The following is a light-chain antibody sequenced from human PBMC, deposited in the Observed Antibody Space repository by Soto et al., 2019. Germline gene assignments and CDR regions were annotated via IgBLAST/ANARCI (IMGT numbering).Light chain of an antibody. V-gene: IGLV2-23*01. J-gene: IGLJ1*01. CDR3: CSSAPESTYV. CDR1: SSDVGAYNS. Sequence: QSALDQPASVSGSPGQSVTISCTGTSSDVGAYNSVSWYQQHPDKAPQLMIYKGTQRPSGVSNRFSGSTSGNAASLTISGLQAGDEADYFCCSSAPESTYVFGTGTKLTVL. CDR2: KGT.